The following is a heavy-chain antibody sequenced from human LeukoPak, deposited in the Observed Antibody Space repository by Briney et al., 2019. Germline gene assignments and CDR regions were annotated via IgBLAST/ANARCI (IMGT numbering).Heavy chain of an antibody. J-gene: IGHJ6*03. Sequence: ASVKVSCKASGGTFSSYAISWVRQAPGQGREWRGGIIPIFGTANYAQKFQGRVTITTDESTSTPYMELSSLRSEDTAVYYCAGGGVRNYYMDVWGKGTTVTVSS. CDR2: IIPIFGTA. CDR1: GGTFSSYA. V-gene: IGHV1-69*05. CDR3: AGGGVRNYYMDV. D-gene: IGHD3-16*01.